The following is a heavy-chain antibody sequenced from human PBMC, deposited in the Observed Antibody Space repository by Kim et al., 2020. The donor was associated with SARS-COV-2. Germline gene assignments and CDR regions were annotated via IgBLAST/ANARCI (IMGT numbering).Heavy chain of an antibody. J-gene: IGHJ4*02. CDR1: GFTFSDYY. V-gene: IGHV3-11*01. CDR2: ISSSGSTI. D-gene: IGHD3-22*01. CDR3: AREVLFYVYDSSNY. Sequence: GGSLRLSCAASGFTFSDYYMSWIRQAPGKGLEWVSYISSSGSTIYYADSVKGRFTISRDNAKNSLYLQMNSLRAEDTAVYYCAREVLFYVYDSSNYWGQGTLVTVSS.